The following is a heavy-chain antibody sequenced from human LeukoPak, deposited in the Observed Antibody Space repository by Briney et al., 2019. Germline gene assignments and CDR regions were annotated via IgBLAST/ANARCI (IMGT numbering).Heavy chain of an antibody. CDR3: AKDILAAGLFFDY. CDR2: ISSKGSSSTT. J-gene: IGHJ4*02. V-gene: IGHV3-11*01. CDR1: GFIFSDYY. D-gene: IGHD6-13*01. Sequence: PGGSLRLSCAASGFIFSDYYMGWVRQAPGKGLEWVSYISSKGSSSTTYYADSVKGRFTISRDDAQNSLYLQMNSLRADGTAVYYCAKDILAAGLFFDYWGQGILVTVSS.